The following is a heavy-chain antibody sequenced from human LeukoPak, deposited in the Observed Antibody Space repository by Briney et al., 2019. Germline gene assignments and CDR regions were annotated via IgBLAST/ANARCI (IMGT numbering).Heavy chain of an antibody. J-gene: IGHJ4*02. D-gene: IGHD3-22*01. CDR2: FDPEDGET. CDR1: GYTLTELS. Sequence: ASAKVSCKVSGYTLTELSMHWVRQAPGKGLEWMGGFDPEDGETIYAQKFQGRVTMTEDTSTDTAYMELSSLRSEDTAVYYCATTRNLGSPKRYYDWVYWGQGTLVTVSS. CDR3: ATTRNLGSPKRYYDWVY. V-gene: IGHV1-24*01.